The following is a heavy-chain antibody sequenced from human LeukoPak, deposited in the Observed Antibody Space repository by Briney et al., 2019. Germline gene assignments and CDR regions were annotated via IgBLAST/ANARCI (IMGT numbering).Heavy chain of an antibody. CDR1: GFTFSSYS. Sequence: PGGSLRLSCAASGFTFSSYSMNWVRQAPGKGLEWVAVISYDGSNKYYADSVKGRFTISRDSSKNTLYLQMNSLRAEDTAVYYCARDREGTAQWLVEAFDIWGQGTMVTVSS. J-gene: IGHJ3*02. D-gene: IGHD6-19*01. CDR2: ISYDGSNK. CDR3: ARDREGTAQWLVEAFDI. V-gene: IGHV3-30*03.